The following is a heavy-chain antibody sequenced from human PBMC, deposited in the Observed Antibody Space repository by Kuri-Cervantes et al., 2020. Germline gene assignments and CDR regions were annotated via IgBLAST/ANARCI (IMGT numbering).Heavy chain of an antibody. CDR2: IANRGSNYAT. Sequence: ETLSLTCAASGFIFSASDMHWVRQASGKGLEWVGLIANRGSNYATVSAASVGGRFTFSRDDSKNTAYLQMNSLKTEDTAVYFCTRGFCSGGSCGYMDVWGKGTTVTVSS. J-gene: IGHJ6*03. V-gene: IGHV3-73*01. CDR1: GFIFSASD. CDR3: TRGFCSGGSCGYMDV. D-gene: IGHD2-15*01.